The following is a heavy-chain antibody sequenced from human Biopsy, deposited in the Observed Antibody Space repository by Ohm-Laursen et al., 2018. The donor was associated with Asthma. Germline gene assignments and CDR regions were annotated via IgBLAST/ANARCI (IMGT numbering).Heavy chain of an antibody. D-gene: IGHD2-8*01. CDR2: IYYSGGT. CDR3: ARDLSGYCTSSACYGFDS. CDR1: GGSMSSSSYY. J-gene: IGHJ5*01. Sequence: SETLSLTCTVSGGSMSSSSYYWSWIRQPPGKGLEWIGYIYYSGGTAYNPSLKSRVTISADTSKNLFSLKLSSVAAADTAVYYCARDLSGYCTSSACYGFDSWGQGTLVTVSS. V-gene: IGHV4-61*01.